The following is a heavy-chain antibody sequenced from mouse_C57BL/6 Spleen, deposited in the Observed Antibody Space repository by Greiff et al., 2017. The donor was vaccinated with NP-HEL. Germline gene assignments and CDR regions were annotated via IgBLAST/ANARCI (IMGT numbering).Heavy chain of an antibody. CDR2: ISSGGSYT. V-gene: IGHV5-6*01. Sequence: EVHLVESGGDLVKPGGSLKLSCAASGFTFSSYGMSWVRQTPDKRLEWVATISSGGSYTYYPDSVKGRFTISRDNAKNTLYLQRSSLKSEDTAMYYCAREEDYGSGRYFDVWGTGTTVTVSS. CDR1: GFTFSSYG. CDR3: AREEDYGSGRYFDV. J-gene: IGHJ1*03. D-gene: IGHD1-1*01.